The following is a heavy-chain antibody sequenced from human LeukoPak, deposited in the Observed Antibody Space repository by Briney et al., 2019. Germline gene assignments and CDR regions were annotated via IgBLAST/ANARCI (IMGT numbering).Heavy chain of an antibody. V-gene: IGHV3-23*01. D-gene: IGHD1-26*01. CDR3: VKTMGAIDHDY. Sequence: PGGSLRLSCAASGLTFSAYGMSWIRQSPEKGLEWVSAISGGGGSTYYADSVKGRFTISRDNSKNTLYLQMNSLRAEDTALYYCVKTMGAIDHDYWGQGTLVTVSS. CDR1: GLTFSAYG. CDR2: ISGGGGST. J-gene: IGHJ4*02.